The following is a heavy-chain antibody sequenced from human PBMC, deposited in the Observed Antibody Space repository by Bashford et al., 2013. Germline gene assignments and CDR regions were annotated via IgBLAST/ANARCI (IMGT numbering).Heavy chain of an antibody. CDR3: GRRVDYYDRGGSTENWFDP. V-gene: IGHV5-51*01. Sequence: GESLKISCKGSAHTFTGYWIGWVRQMPGKGLEWMGIIYPDDSETRYSPTFQGQVTISADKSTSTAYLQWSSLEASDTAMYFCGRRVDYYDRGGSTENWFDPWGQGTLVTVSS. CDR2: IYPDDSET. D-gene: IGHD3-22*01. CDR1: AHTFTGYW. J-gene: IGHJ5*02.